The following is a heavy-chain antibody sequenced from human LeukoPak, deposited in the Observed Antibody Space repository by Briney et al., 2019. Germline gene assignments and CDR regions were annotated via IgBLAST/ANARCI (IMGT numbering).Heavy chain of an antibody. CDR2: MNPNSGNT. CDR1: GYTFTSYD. J-gene: IGHJ5*02. D-gene: IGHD6-19*01. Sequence: ASVTVSCKASGYTFTSYDINWVRQAPGQGLEWMGWMNPNSGNTGYAQKFQGRVTMTRNTSISTAYMELSSLRSEDTAVYYCATGRRIAVAGTGIGWFDPWGQGTLVNGSS. V-gene: IGHV1-8*01. CDR3: ATGRRIAVAGTGIGWFDP.